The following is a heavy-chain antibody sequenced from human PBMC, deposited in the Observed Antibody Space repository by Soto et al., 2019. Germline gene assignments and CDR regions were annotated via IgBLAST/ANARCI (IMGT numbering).Heavy chain of an antibody. CDR2: ISSSSSYI. J-gene: IGHJ4*02. CDR3: ARGVHYYDSSGYYPDY. CDR1: GFTFSSYS. V-gene: IGHV3-21*01. Sequence: GGSLRLSCAASGFTFSSYSMNWVRQAPGKGLEWVSSISSSSSYIYYADSVKGRFTISRDNAKNSLYLQMNSLRAEDTAVYYCARGVHYYDSSGYYPDYWGQGTLVTVSS. D-gene: IGHD3-22*01.